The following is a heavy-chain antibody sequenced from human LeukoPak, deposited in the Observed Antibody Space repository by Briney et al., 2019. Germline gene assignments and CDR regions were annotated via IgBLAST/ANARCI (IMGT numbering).Heavy chain of an antibody. D-gene: IGHD6-19*01. CDR1: GVSVTSNSAA. CDR2: TYYRSKWYN. V-gene: IGHV6-1*01. Sequence: SQTLSLTCAISGVSVTSNSAAWNWIRPSPSRGLVWLVRTYYRSKWYNDYAVSVKSRITINPDTSKNQFSLQLNSVTPEDTALYYCARGAVAVRNAFDIWGQGTMVTVSS. CDR3: ARGAVAVRNAFDI. J-gene: IGHJ3*02.